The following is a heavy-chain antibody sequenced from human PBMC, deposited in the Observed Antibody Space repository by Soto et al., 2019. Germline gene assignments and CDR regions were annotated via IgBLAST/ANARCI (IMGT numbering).Heavy chain of an antibody. CDR3: TIQFYSSSWNDAIDI. V-gene: IGHV3-73*01. Sequence: GGSLRLSFAASWFTFSGSAMHWVRQASGKGLEWVGRSRSKANSYATAYAASVKGTFTISRDDSKNTAYLQMNSLKTEDTAVYYCTIQFYSSSWNDAIDIWGQGTMVTVSS. D-gene: IGHD6-13*01. CDR1: WFTFSGSA. CDR2: SRSKANSYAT. J-gene: IGHJ3*02.